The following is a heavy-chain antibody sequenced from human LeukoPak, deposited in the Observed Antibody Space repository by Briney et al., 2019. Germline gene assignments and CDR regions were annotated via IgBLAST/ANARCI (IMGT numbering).Heavy chain of an antibody. Sequence: GGSLRLSCAASGFTFSSYAMSWVRQAPGKGLEWVSTISGSGGSTNYAVSAKGRFTISRDNSKNTLYLQMNSLRAEDTAVYYCAKDSGVSIVDLYGMDVWGQGTTVTVSS. D-gene: IGHD1-26*01. CDR1: GFTFSSYA. V-gene: IGHV3-23*01. CDR2: ISGSGGST. J-gene: IGHJ6*02. CDR3: AKDSGVSIVDLYGMDV.